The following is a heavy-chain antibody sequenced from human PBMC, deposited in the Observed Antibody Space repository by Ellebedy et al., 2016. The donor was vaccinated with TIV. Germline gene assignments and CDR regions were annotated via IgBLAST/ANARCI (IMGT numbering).Heavy chain of an antibody. CDR2: IFDRRTT. V-gene: IGHV4-59*01. CDR1: SGSITSYY. CDR3: ARALRSYGYGDYYYYALDV. Sequence: MPSETLSLTCSVSSGSITSYYWNWIRQPPGKGLEWIGNIFDRRTTNYNPSLRGRVTISVDTTKNQVSLKLSSVTAADTAKYFCARALRSYGYGDYYYYALDVWGQGTTVTVSS. D-gene: IGHD5-18*01. J-gene: IGHJ6*02.